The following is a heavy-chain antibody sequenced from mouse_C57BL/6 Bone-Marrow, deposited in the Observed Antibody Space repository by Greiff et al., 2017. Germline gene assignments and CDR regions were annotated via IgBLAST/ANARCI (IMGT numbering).Heavy chain of an antibody. J-gene: IGHJ2*01. D-gene: IGHD2-1*01. V-gene: IGHV1-63*01. CDR1: GYTFTNYW. CDR3: AREGLLSYYFDY. Sequence: QVQLQQSGAELVRPGTSVKMSCKASGYTFTNYWIGWAKPRPGHGLEWIGDIYPGGGYTNYNEKFKGKATLTADKSSSTAYMQLSSLTSEDSAVYFCAREGLLSYYFDYWGQGTTLTVSS. CDR2: IYPGGGYT.